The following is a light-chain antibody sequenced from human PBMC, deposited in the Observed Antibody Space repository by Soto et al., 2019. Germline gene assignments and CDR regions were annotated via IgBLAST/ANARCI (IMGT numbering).Light chain of an antibody. V-gene: IGLV2-14*01. CDR3: SSFTTSSTVV. CDR2: DVS. J-gene: IGLJ1*01. Sequence: QSALAQPASVSGSPGQSITISCTGTSSDVGRYDYVSWFQQHPGKTPKLLIYDVSNWPSGASDRFSGSKSGNTASLTISGLQPEDEADYYCSSFTTSSTVVFGTGTKVTVL. CDR1: SSDVGRYDY.